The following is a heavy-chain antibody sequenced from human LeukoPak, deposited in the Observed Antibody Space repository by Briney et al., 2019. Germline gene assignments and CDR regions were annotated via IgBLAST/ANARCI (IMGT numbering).Heavy chain of an antibody. CDR2: ISGSGGRT. Sequence: PGGSLRPSCAASGFTFSSYDMNWVRQAPGKGLEWVSSISGSGGRTDYTDSVKGRFTISRDNSKNTLYLQMNSLRAEDTAIYYCAKGQYSSSWYPPDLDYWGQGTLVTVSS. J-gene: IGHJ4*02. CDR3: AKGQYSSSWYPPDLDY. D-gene: IGHD6-13*01. CDR1: GFTFSSYD. V-gene: IGHV3-23*01.